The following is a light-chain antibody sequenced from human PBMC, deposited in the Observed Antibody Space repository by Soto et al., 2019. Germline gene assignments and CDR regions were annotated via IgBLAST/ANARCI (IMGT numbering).Light chain of an antibody. J-gene: IGLJ2*01. Sequence: QSVLTQPPSASGTPGQRVTISCSGSSFNIGSNTVNWYQQLPGTAPKLLIYSNNQRPSGVPDRFSGSESGTSASLAISGLQSEDEADYYCAAWDDSLNGPVFGGGTKLTVL. CDR3: AAWDDSLNGPV. CDR1: SFNIGSNT. V-gene: IGLV1-44*01. CDR2: SNN.